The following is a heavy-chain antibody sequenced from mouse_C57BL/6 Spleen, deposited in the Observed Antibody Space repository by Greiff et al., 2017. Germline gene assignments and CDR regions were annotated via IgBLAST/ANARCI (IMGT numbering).Heavy chain of an antibody. V-gene: IGHV6-3*01. J-gene: IGHJ3*01. CDR2: IRLKSDNYAT. D-gene: IGHD2-3*01. CDR3: TGPFYDGYYEAY. CDR1: GFTFSNYW. Sequence: EVMLVESGGGLVQPGGSMKLSCVASGFTFSNYWMNWVRQSPEKGLEWVAQIRLKSDNYATHYAESVKGRFTISRDDSKSSVYLQMNNLRAEDTGIYYCTGPFYDGYYEAYWGQGTLVTVSA.